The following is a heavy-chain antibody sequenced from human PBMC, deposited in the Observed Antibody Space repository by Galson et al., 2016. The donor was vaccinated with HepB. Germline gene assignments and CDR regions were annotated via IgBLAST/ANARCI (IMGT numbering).Heavy chain of an antibody. D-gene: IGHD1-26*01. V-gene: IGHV4-38-2*02. Sequence: SETLSPTCTVSGYPISDDYFWGWIRQPPGKGLEWIGSVDYGKTYYNPSLKTRVTVSLDTTNNQFSLKLSSVTAADAAVYYCARASRCILGPPPQGLHFDYWGQGTLVTVSS. CDR3: ARASRCILGPPPQGLHFDY. CDR2: VDYGKT. CDR1: GYPISDDYF. J-gene: IGHJ4*02.